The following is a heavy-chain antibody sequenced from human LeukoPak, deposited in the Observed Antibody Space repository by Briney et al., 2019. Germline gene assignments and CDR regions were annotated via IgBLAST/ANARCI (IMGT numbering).Heavy chain of an antibody. J-gene: IGHJ3*02. Sequence: PSETLSLTCTVSGGSISSYYWSWIRQPPGKGLEWIGYIYYSGSTNYNPSLKSRVTISVDTSKNQFSLKLSSVTAADTAVYYCARAFRAYDDAFDIWGQGTMVTVSS. V-gene: IGHV4-59*01. CDR2: IYYSGST. CDR3: ARAFRAYDDAFDI. CDR1: GGSISSYY. D-gene: IGHD5-12*01.